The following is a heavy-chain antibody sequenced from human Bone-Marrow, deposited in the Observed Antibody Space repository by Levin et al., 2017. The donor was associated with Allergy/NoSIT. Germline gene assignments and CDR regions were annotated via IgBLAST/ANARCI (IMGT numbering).Heavy chain of an antibody. J-gene: IGHJ4*02. V-gene: IGHV1-69*13. CDR2: IIPIFGTA. D-gene: IGHD6-13*01. CDR3: ARGPHIAAAGLVYYFDY. CDR1: GGPFSSYA. Sequence: ASVKVSCKASGGPFSSYAISWVRQAPGQGLEWMGGIIPIFGTANYAQKFQGRVTITADESTSTAYMELSSLRSEDTAVYYCARGPHIAAAGLVYYFDYWGQGTLVTVSS.